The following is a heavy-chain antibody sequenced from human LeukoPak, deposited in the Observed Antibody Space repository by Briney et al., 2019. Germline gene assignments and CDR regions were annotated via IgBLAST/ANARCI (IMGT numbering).Heavy chain of an antibody. J-gene: IGHJ4*02. Sequence: GGSLRLSCAASGFTFSSYGMHWVRQAPGKGLEWVAVIWYDGSNKYYADSVKGRFTISRDNSKNTLYLQMNSLRAEDTAVYYCARAPDYSNYAIDYWGQGTLVTVSS. CDR1: GFTFSSYG. D-gene: IGHD4-4*01. V-gene: IGHV3-33*01. CDR2: IWYDGSNK. CDR3: ARAPDYSNYAIDY.